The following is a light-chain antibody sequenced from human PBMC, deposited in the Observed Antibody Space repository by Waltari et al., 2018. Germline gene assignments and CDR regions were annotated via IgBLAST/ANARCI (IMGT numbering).Light chain of an antibody. Sequence: QSVLTQPPSVSGAPGQRVTISCTGSSSNIGAGYDVHWYQQLPGTAPKLLIYGNSNRPSGVPDRFSGSKSRTAASLAITGLQAEDEADYYCQSYDSSLSGPSYVVFGGGTKLTVL. CDR3: QSYDSSLSGPSYVV. J-gene: IGLJ2*01. CDR1: SSNIGAGYD. CDR2: GNS. V-gene: IGLV1-40*01.